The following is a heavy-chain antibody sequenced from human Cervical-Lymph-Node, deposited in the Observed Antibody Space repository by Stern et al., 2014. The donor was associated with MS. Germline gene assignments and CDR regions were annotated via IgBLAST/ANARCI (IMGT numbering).Heavy chain of an antibody. CDR2: IYTSGST. CDR3: ARVGSGYYDSSGHPYDAFDI. Sequence: QVQLQESGPGLVKPSQTLSLTCTVSGGSISSGSYYWSWIRQPAGKGLEXIGRIYTSGSTNYNPSLKSRVTISVDTSKNQFSMKLSSVTAADTAVYYCARVGSGYYDSSGHPYDAFDIWGQGTMVTVSS. J-gene: IGHJ3*02. V-gene: IGHV4-61*02. D-gene: IGHD3-22*01. CDR1: GGSISSGSYY.